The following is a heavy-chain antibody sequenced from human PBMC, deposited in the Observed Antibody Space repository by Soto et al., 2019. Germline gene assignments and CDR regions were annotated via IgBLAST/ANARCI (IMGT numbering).Heavy chain of an antibody. D-gene: IGHD2-21*02. J-gene: IGHJ6*02. CDR2: ISYDGGLK. CDR3: AKVAQGDPLISDYGMDV. CDR1: GFPFSSYG. V-gene: IGHV3-30*18. Sequence: LRLSCAASGFPFSSYGMHWVRQAPGKGLEWVSVISYDGGLKYYVDSVKGRFTISRDNSKNTVYLQMSSLRAEDTAVYYCAKVAQGDPLISDYGMDVWGQGTTVTVS.